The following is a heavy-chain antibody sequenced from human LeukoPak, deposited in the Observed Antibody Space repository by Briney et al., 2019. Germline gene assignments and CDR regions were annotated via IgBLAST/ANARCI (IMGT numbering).Heavy chain of an antibody. CDR2: IYGSGTT. CDR1: GGSISSY. V-gene: IGHV4-4*07. Sequence: LSETLSLTCTVSGGSISSYWSWIRQPAGKGLDWIGRIYGSGTTTYNPSLKSRVSMSIDTSKNQFSLKLMSVTAADTAVYYCARDSGTTGEVKFDPWGQGTLVTVSS. D-gene: IGHD3-10*01. J-gene: IGHJ5*02. CDR3: ARDSGTTGEVKFDP.